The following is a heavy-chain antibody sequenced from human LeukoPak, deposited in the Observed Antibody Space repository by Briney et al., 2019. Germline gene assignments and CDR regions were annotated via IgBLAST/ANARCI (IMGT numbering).Heavy chain of an antibody. D-gene: IGHD6-6*01. CDR3: ARDRGIAAPSGP. Sequence: ASVKVSCKASGYTFTGYYMHWVRQAPGQGLEWMGRINPNSGGTNYAQKFQGGVTMTRDTSISTAYMELSRLRSDDTAVYYCARDRGIAAPSGPWGQGTLVTVSS. CDR2: INPNSGGT. CDR1: GYTFTGYY. V-gene: IGHV1-2*06. J-gene: IGHJ5*02.